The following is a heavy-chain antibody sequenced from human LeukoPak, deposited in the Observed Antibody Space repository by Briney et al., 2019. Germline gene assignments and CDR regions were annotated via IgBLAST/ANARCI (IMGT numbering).Heavy chain of an antibody. CDR3: ARSQNNYYGSGAFDY. CDR2: IKQDGSEK. D-gene: IGHD3-10*01. V-gene: IGHV3-7*01. Sequence: GGSLRLSCAASGFTFSSYWMSWVRQAPGKGLEWVANIKQDGSEKYYVDSVKGRFTISRENAKNTLYLQMNSLRAGDTAVYYCARSQNNYYGSGAFDYWGQGTLVTVSS. CDR1: GFTFSSYW. J-gene: IGHJ4*02.